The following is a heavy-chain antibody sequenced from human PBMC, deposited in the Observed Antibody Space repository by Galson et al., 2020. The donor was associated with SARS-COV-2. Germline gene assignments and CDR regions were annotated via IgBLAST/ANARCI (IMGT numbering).Heavy chain of an antibody. V-gene: IGHV4-34*01. CDR2: INHSGST. J-gene: IGHJ4*02. CDR1: GGSFSGYY. CDR3: ARAKKVLLWFGELWWYFDY. Sequence: SETLSLTCAVYGGSFSGYYWSWIRQPPGKGLEWIGEINHSGSTNYNPSLKSRVTISVDTSKNQFSLKLSSVTAADTAVYYCARAKKVLLWFGELWWYFDYWGQGTQVTVSS. D-gene: IGHD3-10*01.